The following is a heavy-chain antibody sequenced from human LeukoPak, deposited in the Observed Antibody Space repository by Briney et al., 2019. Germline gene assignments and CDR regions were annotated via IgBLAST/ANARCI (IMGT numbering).Heavy chain of an antibody. CDR3: AKEGSRGYSYAFDY. J-gene: IGHJ4*02. Sequence: GGSLRLSCAASGFTFSSYWMSWVRQAPGKGLEWVAVISYDGSNKYYADSVKGRFTISRDNSKNTLYLQMNSLRAEDTAVYYCAKEGSRGYSYAFDYWGQGTLVTVSS. D-gene: IGHD5-18*01. V-gene: IGHV3-30*18. CDR1: GFTFSSYW. CDR2: ISYDGSNK.